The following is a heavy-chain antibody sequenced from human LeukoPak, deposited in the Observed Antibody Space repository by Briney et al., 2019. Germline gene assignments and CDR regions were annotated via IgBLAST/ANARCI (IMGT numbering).Heavy chain of an antibody. D-gene: IGHD1-1*01. Sequence: GRSLRLSCAASGFTFSSYAMHWVRQAPGKGLEWVAVISYDGSNKYYADSVKCRFTISRDNSKNTLYLQMNSLRAEDTAVYYCARETTTTGGFDPWGQGTLVTVSS. CDR2: ISYDGSNK. J-gene: IGHJ5*02. CDR3: ARETTTTGGFDP. CDR1: GFTFSSYA. V-gene: IGHV3-30*04.